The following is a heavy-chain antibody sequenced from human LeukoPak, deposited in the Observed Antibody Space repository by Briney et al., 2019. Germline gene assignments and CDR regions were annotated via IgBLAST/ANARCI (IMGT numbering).Heavy chain of an antibody. CDR3: ARSSGWYGAFDI. J-gene: IGHJ3*02. CDR2: INHSGST. V-gene: IGHV4-34*01. CDR1: GGSFSGYY. Sequence: ETLSLTCAVYGGSFSGYYWSWIRQPPGKGLEWIGEINHSGSTNYNPSLKSRVTISVDTSKNQFSLKLSSVTAAATAVYYCARSSGWYGAFDIWGQGTMVTVSS. D-gene: IGHD6-19*01.